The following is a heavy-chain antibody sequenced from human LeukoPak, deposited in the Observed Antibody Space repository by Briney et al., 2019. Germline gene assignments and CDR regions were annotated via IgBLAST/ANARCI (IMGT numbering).Heavy chain of an antibody. J-gene: IGHJ4*02. CDR1: GGTFSSYA. Sequence: ASVKVSCKASGGTFSSYAISWVRQAPGQGLEWMGRIIPIFGTANYAQKFQGRVTITTDESTSTAYMELSSLRSEDTAVCYCAREMVRGVIPLPFDYWGQGTLVTVSS. D-gene: IGHD3-10*01. CDR2: IIPIFGTA. V-gene: IGHV1-69*05. CDR3: AREMVRGVIPLPFDY.